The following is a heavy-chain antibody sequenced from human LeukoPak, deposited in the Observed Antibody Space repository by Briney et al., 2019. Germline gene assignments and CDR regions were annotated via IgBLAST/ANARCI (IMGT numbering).Heavy chain of an antibody. CDR1: GGTFSSYA. V-gene: IGHV1-69*04. Sequence: SVKVSCKASGGTFSSYAISWVRQAPGQGLEWMGRIIPILGIANYAQKFQGRVTITADKSTSTAYMELRSLRSDDTAVYYCARAVPSSDYWGQGTLVTVSS. D-gene: IGHD2-2*01. CDR3: ARAVPSSDY. CDR2: IIPILGIA. J-gene: IGHJ4*02.